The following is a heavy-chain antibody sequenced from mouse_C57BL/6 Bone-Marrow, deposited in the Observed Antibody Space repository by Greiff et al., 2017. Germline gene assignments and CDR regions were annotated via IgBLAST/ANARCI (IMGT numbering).Heavy chain of an antibody. CDR3: AREMITQYYFDY. CDR2: IYPRSGNT. D-gene: IGHD2-4*01. CDR1: GYTFTSYG. Sequence: VQLQQSGAELARPGAPVKLSCKASGYTFTSYGISWVKQRTGQGLEWIGEIYPRSGNTYYNEKFKGKATLTADKSSSTAYMELRSLTSEDSAVYFCAREMITQYYFDYWGQGTTLTVSS. J-gene: IGHJ2*01. V-gene: IGHV1-81*01.